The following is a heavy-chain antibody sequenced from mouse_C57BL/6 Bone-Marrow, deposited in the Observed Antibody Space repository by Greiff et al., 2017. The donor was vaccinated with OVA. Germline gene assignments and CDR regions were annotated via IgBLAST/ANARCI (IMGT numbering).Heavy chain of an antibody. CDR1: GFTFSDYY. CDR3: ARHRVTTVVGDWYFDV. D-gene: IGHD1-1*01. CDR2: ISNGGGST. V-gene: IGHV5-12*01. J-gene: IGHJ1*03. Sequence: EVKLVESGGGLVQPGGSLKLSCAASGFTFSDYYMYWVRQTPEKRLEWVAYISNGGGSTYYPDTVKGRFTISRDTAKNTLYLQMSRLKSEDTAMYYCARHRVTTVVGDWYFDVWGTGTTVTVSS.